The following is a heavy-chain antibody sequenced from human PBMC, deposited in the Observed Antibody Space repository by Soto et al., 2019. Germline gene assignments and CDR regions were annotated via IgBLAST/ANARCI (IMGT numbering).Heavy chain of an antibody. Sequence: GESLKISCKGSGYSFAGYWITWVRQKPGEGLEWMGRIDPSDSQTYYSPSFRGHVTISATKSITTVFLQWSSLRASDTAMYYCARQIYDSDTGPNFQYYFDSWGQGTPVTVSS. D-gene: IGHD3-22*01. CDR1: GYSFAGYW. J-gene: IGHJ4*02. CDR2: IDPSDSQT. CDR3: ARQIYDSDTGPNFQYYFDS. V-gene: IGHV5-10-1*01.